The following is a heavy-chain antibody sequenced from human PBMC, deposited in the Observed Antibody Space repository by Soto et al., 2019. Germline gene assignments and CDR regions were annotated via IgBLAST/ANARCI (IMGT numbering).Heavy chain of an antibody. Sequence: QVQLQQSGPGLVKPSETLSLTYSVSSGPTSSHNWGWIRQTPGRGLEWIGYVYSTGGTSYNPSLNSRVTISADTSTNHISLTLTSVTAADTAVYYCVRQGIGNLHGLVDVWGQGTTVTVSS. CDR1: SGPTSSHN. V-gene: IGHV4-59*08. D-gene: IGHD1-1*01. CDR2: VYSTGGT. J-gene: IGHJ6*02. CDR3: VRQGIGNLHGLVDV.